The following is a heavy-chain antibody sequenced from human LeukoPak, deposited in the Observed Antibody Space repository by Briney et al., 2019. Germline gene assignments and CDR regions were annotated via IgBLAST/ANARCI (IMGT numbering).Heavy chain of an antibody. V-gene: IGHV3-66*01. CDR2: VYSGGST. CDR3: ARGLRTLFYFDF. Sequence: GGSLRLSCAASGFSVSGNYVSWVRQAPGKGLEWVSIVYSGGSTYYADSVKGRFTLSRDTSKNTVYLQMNSLRAEDTAVYYCARGLRTLFYFDFWGQGTLVTVAS. CDR1: GFSVSGNY. J-gene: IGHJ4*02.